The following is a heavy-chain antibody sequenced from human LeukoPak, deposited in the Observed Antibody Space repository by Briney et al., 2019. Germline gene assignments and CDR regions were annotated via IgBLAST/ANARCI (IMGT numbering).Heavy chain of an antibody. CDR2: IRYDGSNK. D-gene: IGHD6-13*01. J-gene: IGHJ4*02. CDR1: GFTFSSYA. V-gene: IGHV3-30*02. Sequence: GGSLRLSCAASGFTFSSYAMSWVRQAPGKGLEWVAFIRYDGSNKYYADSVKGRFTISRDNSKNTLYLQMNSLRAEDTAVYYCAKPYSSSWTYYYFDYWGQGTLVTVSS. CDR3: AKPYSSSWTYYYFDY.